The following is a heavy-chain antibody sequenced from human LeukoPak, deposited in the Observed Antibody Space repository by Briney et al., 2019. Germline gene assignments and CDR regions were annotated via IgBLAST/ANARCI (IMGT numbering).Heavy chain of an antibody. CDR1: GYAFTGYY. D-gene: IGHD4-17*01. Sequence: ASVKVSCKASGYAFTGYYMHWVRQAPGQGLEWMGRINPNSGGTNYAQKFQGRVTMTRDTSISTAYMELSRLRSDDTAVYYCARDPSSFYGDYDDYWGQGTLLTVSS. CDR2: INPNSGGT. V-gene: IGHV1-2*06. CDR3: ARDPSSFYGDYDDY. J-gene: IGHJ4*02.